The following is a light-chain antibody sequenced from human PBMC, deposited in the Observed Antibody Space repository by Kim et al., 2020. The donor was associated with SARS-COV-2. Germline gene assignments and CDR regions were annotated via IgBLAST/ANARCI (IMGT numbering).Light chain of an antibody. CDR1: QCVASS. Sequence: LARPPGVTATLACGVSQCVASSVAWYQQGFGQAPRLLINDASKRATGIPARFSGSGSGTDFTLTISSLDPEDFAGYYCQQRNTSLTFGGGTKLDI. J-gene: IGKJ4*01. CDR3: QQRNTSLT. V-gene: IGKV3-11*01. CDR2: DAS.